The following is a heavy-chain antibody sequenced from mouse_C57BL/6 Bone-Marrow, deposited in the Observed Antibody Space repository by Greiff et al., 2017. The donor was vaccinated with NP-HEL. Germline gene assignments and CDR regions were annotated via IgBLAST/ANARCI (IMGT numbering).Heavy chain of an antibody. Sequence: QVQLQQSGAELVRPGTSVKVSCKASGYAFTNYLIEWVKQRPGQGLVWIGVINPGSGGTNYNEKFKGKATLTADKSSSTAYMQLSSLTSEDSAVYFSARWDYYGSSYDWGQGTTLTVSS. CDR2: INPGSGGT. CDR1: GYAFTNYL. D-gene: IGHD1-1*01. J-gene: IGHJ2*01. V-gene: IGHV1-54*01. CDR3: ARWDYYGSSYD.